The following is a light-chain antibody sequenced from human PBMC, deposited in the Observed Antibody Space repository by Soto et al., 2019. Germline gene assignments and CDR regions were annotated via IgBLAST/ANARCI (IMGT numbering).Light chain of an antibody. J-gene: IGLJ2*01. Sequence: QSVLTQPPSVSGAPGQRVTISCTGSSSNIGAGYDVHWYQQLPGTAPKLLIYGNSNRPSGVPDQFSRSKSGTSASLAITGLQAEDEADSYCQSYDSSLSGWVFGGGTKLTVL. CDR2: GNS. V-gene: IGLV1-40*01. CDR3: QSYDSSLSGWV. CDR1: SSNIGAGYD.